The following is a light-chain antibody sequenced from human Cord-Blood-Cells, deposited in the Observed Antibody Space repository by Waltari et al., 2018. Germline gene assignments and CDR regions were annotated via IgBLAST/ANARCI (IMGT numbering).Light chain of an antibody. J-gene: IGLJ3*02. Sequence: SALTQPASASGSPGQSITISCTGTSSNVGSYNLLSWYQQHPGKATKLTSSEGSKRPSVVSNRFSGSKSDNTGPLTSSGRQAEDEADDYCCAYAGSSTLVFGGGTKLTVL. CDR3: CAYAGSSTLV. V-gene: IGLV2-23*01. CDR2: EGS. CDR1: SSNVGSYNL.